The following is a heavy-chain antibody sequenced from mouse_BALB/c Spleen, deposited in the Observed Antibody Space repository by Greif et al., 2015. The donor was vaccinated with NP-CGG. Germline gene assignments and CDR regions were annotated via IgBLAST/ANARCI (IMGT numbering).Heavy chain of an antibody. CDR3: ARHYGNYAMDY. V-gene: IGHV5-6-2*01. Sequence: EVQRVESGGGLVKLGGSLKLSCAASGFTFSSYYMSWVRQTPEKRLELVAAINSNGGSTYYPDTVKGRFTISRDNAKNTLYLQMSSLKSEDTALYYCARHYGNYAMDYWGQGTSVTVSS. J-gene: IGHJ4*01. D-gene: IGHD2-1*01. CDR1: GFTFSSYY. CDR2: INSNGGST.